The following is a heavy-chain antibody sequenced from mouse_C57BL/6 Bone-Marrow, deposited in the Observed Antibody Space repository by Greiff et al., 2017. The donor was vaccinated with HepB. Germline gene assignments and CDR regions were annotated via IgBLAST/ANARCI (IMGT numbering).Heavy chain of an antibody. Sequence: LVESGAELVRPGSSVKLSCKDSYFAFMASAMHWVKQRPGHGLEWIGSFTMYSDATEYSENFKGKATLTANTSSSTAYMELSSLTSEDSAVYYCAVYGGSLYYAMDYWGQGTSVTVSS. CDR3: AVYGGSLYYAMDY. V-gene: IGHV1-49*01. CDR2: FTMYSDAT. J-gene: IGHJ4*01. D-gene: IGHD1-1*01. CDR1: YFAFMASA.